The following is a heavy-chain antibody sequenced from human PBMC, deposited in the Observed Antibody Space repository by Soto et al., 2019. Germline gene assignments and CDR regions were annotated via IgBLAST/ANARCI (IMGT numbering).Heavy chain of an antibody. D-gene: IGHD6-13*01. CDR3: AKGGGSSWYRNYYYYGMDV. J-gene: IGHJ6*02. CDR2: ISGTGGST. Sequence: GGSLRLSCAASGFTFSSYAMSWVRQAPGKGLEWVSAISGTGGSTYYADSVKGRFTISRDNSKNTLYLQMNSLRAEDTAVYYYAKGGGSSWYRNYYYYGMDVWGQGTTVTVSS. V-gene: IGHV3-23*01. CDR1: GFTFSSYA.